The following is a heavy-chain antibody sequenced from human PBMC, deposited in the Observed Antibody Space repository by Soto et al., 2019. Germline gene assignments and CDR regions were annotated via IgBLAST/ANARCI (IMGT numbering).Heavy chain of an antibody. D-gene: IGHD3-3*01. CDR2: ISSSSSYI. Sequence: GGSLRLSCAASGFTFSSYSMNWVRQAPGKGLEWVSSISSSSSYIYYADSVKGRFTISRDNAKNSLYLQMNSLRAEDTAVYYCARDHYYDFWSGYSPLSPYYGTDVWGQGTTVTVSS. V-gene: IGHV3-21*01. CDR3: ARDHYYDFWSGYSPLSPYYGTDV. J-gene: IGHJ6*02. CDR1: GFTFSSYS.